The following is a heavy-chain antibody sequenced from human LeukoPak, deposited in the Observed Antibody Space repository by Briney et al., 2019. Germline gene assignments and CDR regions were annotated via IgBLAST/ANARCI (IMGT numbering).Heavy chain of an antibody. CDR2: VYYSGST. CDR1: GGSVSGYY. V-gene: IGHV4-59*02. CDR3: ARIHRYCSGGACYVLDN. J-gene: IGHJ4*02. D-gene: IGHD2-15*01. Sequence: SETLSLTCVVSGGSVSGYYWGWIRQPPGRGLEWIGYVYYSGSTNYNPSFKSRITISVDTSRNQFSLQLSSVTAADTAVYYCARIHRYCSGGACYVLDNWGQGALVAVSS.